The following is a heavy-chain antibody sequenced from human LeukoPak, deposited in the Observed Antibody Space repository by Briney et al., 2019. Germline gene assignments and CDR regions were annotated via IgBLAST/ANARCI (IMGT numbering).Heavy chain of an antibody. CDR1: GGSISSYY. D-gene: IGHD2-15*01. CDR3: ARHPVRLLPVYYYGMDV. CDR2: IYYSGST. Sequence: KASETLSLTCTVSGGSISSYYWSWIRQPPGKGLEWIGYIYYSGSTNYNPSLKSRVTISVDTSKNQFSLKLSSVTAADTAVYYCARHPVRLLPVYYYGMDVWGQGTTVTVSS. J-gene: IGHJ6*02. V-gene: IGHV4-59*08.